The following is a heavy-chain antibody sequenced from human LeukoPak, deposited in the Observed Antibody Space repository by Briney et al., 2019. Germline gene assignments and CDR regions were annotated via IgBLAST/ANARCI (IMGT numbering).Heavy chain of an antibody. CDR2: IYSGGGT. D-gene: IGHD6-19*01. CDR3: ARDQWLSYYYYGMDV. V-gene: IGHV3-66*01. J-gene: IGHJ6*02. Sequence: GGSLRLSCAASGFTVSSNYMSWVRQAPGKGLEWVSVIYSGGGTYYADSVKGRFTISRDNSKNTLYLQMNSLRAEDTAVYYCARDQWLSYYYYGMDVWGQGTTVTVSS. CDR1: GFTVSSNY.